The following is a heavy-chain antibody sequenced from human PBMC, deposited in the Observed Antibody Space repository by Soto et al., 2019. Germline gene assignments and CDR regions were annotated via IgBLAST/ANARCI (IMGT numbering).Heavy chain of an antibody. D-gene: IGHD1-26*01. CDR3: ARGGGAAAAGRLYYCARSGSYSWLPY. J-gene: IGHJ4*02. CDR2: INHSGST. CDR1: GGSFSGYY. V-gene: IGHV4-34*01. Sequence: PSETLSLTCAVYGGSFSGYYWSWIRQPPGKGLEWIGEINHSGSTNYNPSLKSRVTISVDTSKNQFSLKLSSVTAADTAVYYCARGGGAAAAGRLYYCARSGSYSWLPYWGQGTPVTVSS.